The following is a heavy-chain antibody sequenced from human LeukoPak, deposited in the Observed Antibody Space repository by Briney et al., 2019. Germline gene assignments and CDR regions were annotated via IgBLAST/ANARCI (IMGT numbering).Heavy chain of an antibody. CDR2: INWDGGST. CDR1: GFIFDDFT. J-gene: IGHJ4*02. V-gene: IGHV3-43*01. Sequence: PGRSLRLSCAASGFIFDDFTIHWVRQVPGKGLEWVSLINWDGGSTYYADSVKGRFTISRDNSNNSLYLQMDSLTTEDTAFYYCAKGDVDSPMNFYHWGQGTLVTVSS. D-gene: IGHD5-12*01. CDR3: AKGDVDSPMNFYH.